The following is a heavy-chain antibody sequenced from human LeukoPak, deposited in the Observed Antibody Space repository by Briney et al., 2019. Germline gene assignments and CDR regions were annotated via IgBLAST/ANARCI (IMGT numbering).Heavy chain of an antibody. D-gene: IGHD2-15*01. V-gene: IGHV4-34*01. Sequence: SETLSLTCAVHGGSFSGYYWSWIRQPPGKGLEWIGEINHSGSTNYNPSLKSRVTISVDTSKNQFSLKLSSVTAADTAVYYCARGRYCSGGSCLGGKWFDPWGQGTLVTVSS. CDR3: ARGRYCSGGSCLGGKWFDP. J-gene: IGHJ5*02. CDR2: INHSGST. CDR1: GGSFSGYY.